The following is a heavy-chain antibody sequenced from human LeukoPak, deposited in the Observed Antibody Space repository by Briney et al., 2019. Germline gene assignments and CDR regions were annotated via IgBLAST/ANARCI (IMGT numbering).Heavy chain of an antibody. CDR3: ARDPLPDAFDI. CDR2: IYSGGST. V-gene: IGHV3-66*01. CDR1: GFTVSSNY. J-gene: IGHJ3*02. Sequence: GGSLRLSCAASGFTVSSNYMSWVRQAPGKGLEWVSVIYSGGSTYYADSVKGRFTISRDNSKNTLYLQMNSLRAEDTAVYYCARDPLPDAFDIWGQGTMVTVSS.